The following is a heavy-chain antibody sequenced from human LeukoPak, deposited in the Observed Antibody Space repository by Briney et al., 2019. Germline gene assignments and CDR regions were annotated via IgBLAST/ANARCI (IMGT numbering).Heavy chain of an antibody. CDR3: ARDFLKDSY. Sequence: GGSLRLSCAASGFTFSTYNMNWVRQAPGKGLEWVSYVSSSGSTIYYADSVKGRFTISRDNAKNSLYLQMNTLRAEDTAVYYCARDFLKDSYWGQGTLVTVSS. CDR1: GFTFSTYN. CDR2: VSSSGSTI. V-gene: IGHV3-48*01. J-gene: IGHJ4*02. D-gene: IGHD2-15*01.